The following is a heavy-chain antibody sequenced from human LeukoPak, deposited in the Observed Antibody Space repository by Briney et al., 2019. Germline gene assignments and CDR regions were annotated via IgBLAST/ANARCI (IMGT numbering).Heavy chain of an antibody. J-gene: IGHJ5*02. CDR3: VRDGGVDRLGVAVTDGFDP. D-gene: IGHD6-19*01. CDR2: ISSWNYFI. Sequence: GGSLRLSCAASGFTFNTYSMNWVSQAPGRGLEWVSSISSWNYFIYYADSVKGRFTISRDNAKNEVYLQMNSLRAEDTAVYCCVRDGGVDRLGVAVTDGFDPWGQGTLVSVSS. V-gene: IGHV3-21*01. CDR1: GFTFNTYS.